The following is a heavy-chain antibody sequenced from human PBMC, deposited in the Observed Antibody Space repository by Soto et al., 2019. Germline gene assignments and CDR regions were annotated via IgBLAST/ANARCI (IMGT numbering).Heavy chain of an antibody. J-gene: IGHJ4*02. Sequence: QVLLVQSGAEVKKPGASVKVSCKASGYTFNSYGVSWVRQAPGQGLEWMGWISAYNGNTKYSQNLQGRVTMTIDTTTSSAYLEVRRPRSDDTAIYYCARYFWSGQLPFYFDQWGQGTLVTVSS. CDR1: GYTFNSYG. CDR2: ISAYNGNT. V-gene: IGHV1-18*01. CDR3: ARYFWSGQLPFYFDQ. D-gene: IGHD3-3*01.